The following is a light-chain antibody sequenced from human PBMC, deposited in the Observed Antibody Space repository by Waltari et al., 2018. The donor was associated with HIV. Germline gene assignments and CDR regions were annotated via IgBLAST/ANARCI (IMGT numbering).Light chain of an antibody. CDR1: QDVKQY. Sequence: DIQMTQSPSSLSASVGDSVTITCLTHQDVKQYLNWYQQTPGKPPKLLIFASSNLQSGVPARFSGGGSGTDFTLTVSYVQSEDLAIYYCQQTFRSPHTFGQGTRLEIQ. J-gene: IGKJ5*01. CDR2: ASS. CDR3: QQTFRSPHT. V-gene: IGKV1-39*01.